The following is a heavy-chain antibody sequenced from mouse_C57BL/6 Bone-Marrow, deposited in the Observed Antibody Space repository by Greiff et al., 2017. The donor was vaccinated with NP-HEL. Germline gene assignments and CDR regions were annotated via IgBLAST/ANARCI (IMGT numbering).Heavy chain of an antibody. CDR2: IYPRSGNT. Sequence: QVQLKQSGAELARPGASVKLSCKASGYTFTSYGISWVKQRTGQGLEWIGEIYPRSGNTYYNEKFKGKATLTADKSSSTAYMELRSLTSEDSAVYFCARKGDYYGSRRDWGQGTLVTVSA. J-gene: IGHJ3*01. CDR3: ARKGDYYGSRRD. CDR1: GYTFTSYG. D-gene: IGHD1-1*01. V-gene: IGHV1-81*01.